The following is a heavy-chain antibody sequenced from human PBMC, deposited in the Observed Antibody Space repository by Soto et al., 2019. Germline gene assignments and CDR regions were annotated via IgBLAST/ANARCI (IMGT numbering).Heavy chain of an antibody. Sequence: QVQLQESGPGLVKPSGTLSLTCAVSGDSISSHNWWTWVRQPPGRGLEWIGAIYHGGSTSYNPSLKSRVIISVDQSKNLFSLKLNSVTAADTAVYFCAKYSGHDWVALDYWGQGTLVTVSS. D-gene: IGHD5-12*01. CDR1: GDSISSHNW. CDR2: IYHGGST. V-gene: IGHV4-4*02. J-gene: IGHJ4*02. CDR3: AKYSGHDWVALDY.